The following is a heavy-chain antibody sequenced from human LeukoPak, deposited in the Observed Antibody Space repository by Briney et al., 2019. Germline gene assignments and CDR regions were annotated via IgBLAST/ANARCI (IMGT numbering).Heavy chain of an antibody. V-gene: IGHV4-39*07. Sequence: SETLSLTCTVSGGSISSSSYYWGWIRQPPGKGLEWIGSIYYSASTYYNPSLKSRVTISVDTSKNQFSLKLSSVTAADTAVYYCARGSTWGTFYYFDYWGQGTLVTVSS. CDR2: IYYSAST. CDR1: GGSISSSSYY. J-gene: IGHJ4*02. CDR3: ARGSTWGTFYYFDY. D-gene: IGHD2-2*01.